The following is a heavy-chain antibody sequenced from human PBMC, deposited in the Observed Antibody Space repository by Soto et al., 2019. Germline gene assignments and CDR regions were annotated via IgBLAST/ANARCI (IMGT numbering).Heavy chain of an antibody. Sequence: QVQLQESGPGLVKPSGTLSLTCSVSGGSISSESFYWSWVRQHPGKGLEWIGEISHGGNTNYNPSLKSRATISLDKSNNQFSLRLSFVPAADTALYYCATKTVAVAGLDWGHGTPVTVSS. V-gene: IGHV4-4*02. CDR2: ISHGGNT. CDR3: ATKTVAVAGLD. CDR1: GGSISSESFY. J-gene: IGHJ4*01. D-gene: IGHD6-13*01.